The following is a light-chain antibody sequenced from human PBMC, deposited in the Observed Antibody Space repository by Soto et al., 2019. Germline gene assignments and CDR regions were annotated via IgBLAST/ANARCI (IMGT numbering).Light chain of an antibody. CDR3: QQHGNSPWT. J-gene: IGKJ1*01. CDR2: GAS. Sequence: IVLTQSPGTLSLSPGERATLSCRASQSVSSNYLAWYQQKPGQAPRLLIYGASSRATGIPDRFSGSGSGTDFTLTISRLEPEDFAVYYCQQHGNSPWTFGQGTKVEIK. CDR1: QSVSSNY. V-gene: IGKV3-20*01.